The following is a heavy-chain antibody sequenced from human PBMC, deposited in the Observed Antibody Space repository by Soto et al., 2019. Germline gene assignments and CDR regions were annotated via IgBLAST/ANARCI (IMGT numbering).Heavy chain of an antibody. V-gene: IGHV4-61*08. CDR2: ISYSGST. Sequence: SETLSLTCTVSGDSVSSGDYYWSWIRQPPGKGLEWIGYISYSGSTTYPPSLKSRVTISLDKSKQQFSLNLSSVTAADTSVYYCASYNWNYWFDPWGQGTLVTVSS. CDR3: ASYNWNYWFDP. D-gene: IGHD1-7*01. CDR1: GDSVSSGDYY. J-gene: IGHJ5*02.